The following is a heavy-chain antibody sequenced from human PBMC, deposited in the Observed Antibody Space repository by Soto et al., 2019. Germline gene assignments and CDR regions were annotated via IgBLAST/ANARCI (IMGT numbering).Heavy chain of an antibody. J-gene: IGHJ5*02. CDR1: GFTFSSYG. CDR2: IWYDGSNK. Sequence: PGGSLRLSCAASGFTFSSYGMHWVRQAPGKGLEWVAVIWYDGSNKYYADSVKGRFTISRDDSKNTLYLQMNSLRAEDTAVYYCARGPHCSSTSCFQNWFDPWGQGTLVTVSS. CDR3: ARGPHCSSTSCFQNWFDP. D-gene: IGHD2-2*01. V-gene: IGHV3-33*01.